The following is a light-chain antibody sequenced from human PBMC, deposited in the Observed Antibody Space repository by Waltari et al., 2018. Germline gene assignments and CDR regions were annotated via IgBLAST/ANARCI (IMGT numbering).Light chain of an antibody. CDR3: QQTYSTFHT. Sequence: DIQMTQSPSSLSASVGDRVTITCRSSQSISSNLNWYQQKPGKAPKLLIYGASTLKSGVPSRFSGRGSGTDFTLTISSLQPADFATYFCQQTYSTFHTFGQGTKVDIK. CDR2: GAS. V-gene: IGKV1-39*01. J-gene: IGKJ2*01. CDR1: QSISSN.